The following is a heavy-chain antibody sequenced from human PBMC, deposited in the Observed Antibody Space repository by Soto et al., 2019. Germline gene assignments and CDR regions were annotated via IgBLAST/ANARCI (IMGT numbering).Heavy chain of an antibody. CDR1: GYTFTSYY. CDR3: ARDLTMITFGGVIVGNYYGMDV. V-gene: IGHV1-46*01. D-gene: IGHD3-16*02. Sequence: ASVKVSCKASGYTFTSYYMHWLRQAPAQGLEWMGIINPSGGSASYAQKFQGRVTMTRDMSTSTVYMELSSLRSEDTAVYYCARDLTMITFGGVIVGNYYGMDVWGQGTTVTVSS. CDR2: INPSGGSA. J-gene: IGHJ6*02.